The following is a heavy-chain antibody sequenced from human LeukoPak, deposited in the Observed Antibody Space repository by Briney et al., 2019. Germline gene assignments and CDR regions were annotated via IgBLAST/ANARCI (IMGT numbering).Heavy chain of an antibody. CDR1: GYSFSGHY. CDR2: INPNSGGT. J-gene: IGHJ4*02. V-gene: IGHV1-2*02. CDR3: ARVGRGYCSGGSCHADY. Sequence: ASVKVSCKASGYSFSGHYMHWVRQAPGQGLEWMGWINPNSGGTNYAQKFQGRVTMTRDTSISTAYMELSRLRSDDTAVYYCARVGRGYCSGGSCHADYWGQGTLVTVSS. D-gene: IGHD2-15*01.